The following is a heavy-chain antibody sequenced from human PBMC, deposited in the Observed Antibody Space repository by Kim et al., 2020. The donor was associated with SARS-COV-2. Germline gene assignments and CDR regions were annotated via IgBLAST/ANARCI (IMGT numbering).Heavy chain of an antibody. V-gene: IGHV1-69*01. J-gene: IGHJ4*02. D-gene: IGHD6-13*01. CDR3: ARDGTFGSIAAAGDFDY. Sequence: FQGRVTITADESTSTAYMELSSLRSEDTAVYYCARDGTFGSIAAAGDFDYWGQGTLVTVSS.